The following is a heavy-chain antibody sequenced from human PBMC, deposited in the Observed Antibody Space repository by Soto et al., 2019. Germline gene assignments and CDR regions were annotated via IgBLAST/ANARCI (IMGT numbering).Heavy chain of an antibody. V-gene: IGHV3-23*01. J-gene: IGHJ4*02. CDR2: IRGVAGST. Sequence: EVQLLESGGGLVQPGGSLRLSCTASGFTFSTFDMTWVRQAPGKGLEWVSLIRGVAGSTHYADSVKGRFTSSKENSKKTLYLEMNSLRGDDTAVYFCVKGAWLDYWGQGSMVTVSS. CDR3: VKGAWLDY. CDR1: GFTFSTFD.